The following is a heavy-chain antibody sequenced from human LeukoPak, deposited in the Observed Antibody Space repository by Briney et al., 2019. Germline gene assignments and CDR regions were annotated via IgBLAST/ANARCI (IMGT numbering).Heavy chain of an antibody. J-gene: IGHJ4*02. V-gene: IGHV1-69*05. CDR1: GDTFNTYN. CDR3: ATTKIDFGDYLDY. CDR2: ITPRSGTP. Sequence: ASVKVSCKASGDTFNTYNIHWVRQAPRQGLEWIGRITPRSGTPYYAQKFQGRVTITTDESTNTAYMDLSRLRSEDTAVYYCATTKIDFGDYLDYWGQGTLVTVSS. D-gene: IGHD4-17*01.